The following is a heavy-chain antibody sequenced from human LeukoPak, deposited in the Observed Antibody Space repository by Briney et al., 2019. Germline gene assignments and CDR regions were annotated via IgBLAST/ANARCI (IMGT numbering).Heavy chain of an antibody. Sequence: SQTLSLTCAISGDRVSSNSAAWNWIRQSPSRGLEWLGRTYYRSKWHYDYAESVKRRITVNPDTSKNQFSLQLNSVTPEDTAMYYCARQSSTDYYYYGLDVWGQGTTVAVSS. J-gene: IGHJ6*02. V-gene: IGHV6-1*01. CDR1: GDRVSSNSAA. D-gene: IGHD1-1*01. CDR2: TYYRSKWHY. CDR3: ARQSSTDYYYYGLDV.